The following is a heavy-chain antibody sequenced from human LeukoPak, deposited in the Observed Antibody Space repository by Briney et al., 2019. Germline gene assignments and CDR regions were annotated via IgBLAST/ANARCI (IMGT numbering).Heavy chain of an antibody. Sequence: GGSLRLSCAVSGITLSNYGMTWVRQGPGKGLEWVAGISGSGGGTNYADSVKGRFTISRDNSKNTLYLQMNSLRAEDTAVYFCAKRGVVIRVILVGFHKEAYYFDSWGQGALVTVSS. J-gene: IGHJ4*02. V-gene: IGHV3-23*01. CDR1: GITLSNYG. D-gene: IGHD3-22*01. CDR3: AKRGVVIRVILVGFHKEAYYFDS. CDR2: ISGSGGGT.